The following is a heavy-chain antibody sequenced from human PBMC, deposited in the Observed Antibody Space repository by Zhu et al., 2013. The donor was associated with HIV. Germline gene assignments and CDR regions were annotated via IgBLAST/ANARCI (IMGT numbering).Heavy chain of an antibody. D-gene: IGHD6-13*01. J-gene: IGHJ3*02. CDR2: INPNSGGT. Sequence: QVQVVQSGAEVKKPGASVRVSCKASGYTFTGYYMHWVRQAPGQGLEWMGWINPNSGGTNYAQKFQGRVTMTRDTSISTAYMELSRLRSDDTAVYYCARGGPYSSRPGGSAFDIWGQGTMVTVSS. CDR3: ARGGPYSSRPGGSAFDI. CDR1: GYTFTGYY. V-gene: IGHV1-2*02.